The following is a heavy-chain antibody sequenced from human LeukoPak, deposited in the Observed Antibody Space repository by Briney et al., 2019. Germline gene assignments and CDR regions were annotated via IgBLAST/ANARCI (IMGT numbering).Heavy chain of an antibody. V-gene: IGHV3-23*01. Sequence: PGGSLRLSCAASGFTFSSYAMSWVRQAPGKGLEWVSTISGGGGSIYYADSVRGRFTISRDNSKSTLYLQMNSLRAEDTAVYYCAKVNYYGSGSYSFDPCGQGTLVTVSS. D-gene: IGHD3-10*01. CDR3: AKVNYYGSGSYSFDP. J-gene: IGHJ5*02. CDR1: GFTFSSYA. CDR2: ISGGGGSI.